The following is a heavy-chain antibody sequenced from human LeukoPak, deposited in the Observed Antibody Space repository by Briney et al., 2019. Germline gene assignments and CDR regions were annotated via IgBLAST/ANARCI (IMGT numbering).Heavy chain of an antibody. Sequence: SVKVSCKASGGTFSSYAISWVRQAPGQGLEWMGGIIPIFGTANYAQKFQGRVTITADESTSTAYMELSSLRSEDTAVYYCASTTYYYGSGSSHNLDYWGQGTLVTVSS. D-gene: IGHD3-10*01. CDR1: GGTFSSYA. CDR2: IIPIFGTA. CDR3: ASTTYYYGSGSSHNLDY. J-gene: IGHJ4*02. V-gene: IGHV1-69*13.